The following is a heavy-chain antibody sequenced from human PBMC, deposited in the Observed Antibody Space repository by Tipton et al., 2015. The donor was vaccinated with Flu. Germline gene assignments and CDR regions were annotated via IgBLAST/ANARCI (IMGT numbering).Heavy chain of an antibody. J-gene: IGHJ4*02. CDR3: AKDQGPRPRYCSTDY. Sequence: SLRLSCAASGFTFSSYAMSWIRQAPGKGLEWVSAISGSGGSTYYADSVKGRFTISRDNSKNTLYLQMNSLRAEDTAVYYCAKDQGPRPRYCSTDYWGQGTLVTVSS. CDR2: ISGSGGST. CDR1: GFTFSSYA. D-gene: IGHD2-2*01. V-gene: IGHV3-23*01.